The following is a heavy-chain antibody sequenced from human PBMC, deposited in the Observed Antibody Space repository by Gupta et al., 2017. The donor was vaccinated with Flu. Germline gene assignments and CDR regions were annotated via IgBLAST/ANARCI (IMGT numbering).Heavy chain of an antibody. J-gene: IGHJ5*02. CDR1: TYA. Sequence: TYAISWVRQAPGQGLEWMGWISANNGHTNYAQNLQGRVTMTTDTFTSTAYMEVRSLRSDDTAVYYCASSGYCRSSACSELFDPLGQGTLVT. V-gene: IGHV1-18*01. CDR2: ISANNGHT. CDR3: ASSGYCRSSACSELFDP. D-gene: IGHD2-2*03.